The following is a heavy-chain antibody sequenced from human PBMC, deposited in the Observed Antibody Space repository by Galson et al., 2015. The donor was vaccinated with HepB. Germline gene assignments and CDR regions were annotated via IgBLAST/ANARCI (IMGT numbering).Heavy chain of an antibody. V-gene: IGHV3-23*01. CDR1: GLTFSRFA. J-gene: IGHJ4*02. Sequence: SLRLSCAASGLTFSRFAMSWVRQAPGKGLEWITAVSATGDSTYYADSVKGRFTISRDNSRNTLYLQMSTLRVEDTALYYCAKVSAGEIYWGQGTLVTVS. D-gene: IGHD3-16*01. CDR2: VSATGDST. CDR3: AKVSAGEIY.